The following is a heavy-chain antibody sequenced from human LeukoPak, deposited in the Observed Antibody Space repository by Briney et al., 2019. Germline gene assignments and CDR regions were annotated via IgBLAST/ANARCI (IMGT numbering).Heavy chain of an antibody. CDR2: INPNSGGT. CDR1: GYTFTGYY. V-gene: IGHV1-2*02. J-gene: IGHJ4*02. Sequence: ASVKVSCKASGYTFTGYYMHWVRQAPGQGLEWMGWINPNSGGTNYAQKFQGRVTMTRDTSISTAYMELSRLRSDDTAVYYCARALTRITMVRGVISYWGQGTLVTVSS. CDR3: ARALTRITMVRGVISY. D-gene: IGHD3-10*01.